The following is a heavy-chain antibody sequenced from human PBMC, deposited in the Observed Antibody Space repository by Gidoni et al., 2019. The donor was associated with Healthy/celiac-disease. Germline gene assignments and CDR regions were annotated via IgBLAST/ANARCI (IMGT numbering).Heavy chain of an antibody. CDR3: AHTAGHCSSTSCYPMYYFDY. V-gene: IGHV2-5*02. J-gene: IGHJ4*02. Sequence: QITLKESGPTLVNPTQTLPLTCTFSGFSLSTSGVGVGWIRQPTGKALEWLALIYWDDDKRYSPSLKSRLTITKDTSKNQVVLTMTNMDPVDTATYYCAHTAGHCSSTSCYPMYYFDYWGQGTLVTVSS. CDR2: IYWDDDK. CDR1: GFSLSTSGVG. D-gene: IGHD2-2*03.